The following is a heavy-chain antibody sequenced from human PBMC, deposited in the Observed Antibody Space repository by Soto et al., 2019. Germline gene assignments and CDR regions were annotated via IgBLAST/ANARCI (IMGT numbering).Heavy chain of an antibody. Sequence: SVKVSCKASGGTFSSYAISWVRQAPGQGLEWKGGIIPIFGTANYAQKFQGRVTITADESTSTAYMELSSLRSEDTAVYYCARGGTMVRGPSHYYYGMDVWGQGTTVTVSS. V-gene: IGHV1-69*13. J-gene: IGHJ6*02. CDR2: IIPIFGTA. D-gene: IGHD3-10*01. CDR1: GGTFSSYA. CDR3: ARGGTMVRGPSHYYYGMDV.